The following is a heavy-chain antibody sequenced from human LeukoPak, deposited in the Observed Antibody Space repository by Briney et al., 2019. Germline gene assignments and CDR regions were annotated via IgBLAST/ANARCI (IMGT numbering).Heavy chain of an antibody. V-gene: IGHV3-23*01. CDR3: ARGIRFGEFYYYYYYYYMDV. D-gene: IGHD3-10*01. CDR1: GFTFSSYG. J-gene: IGHJ6*03. CDR2: VSGSGGNT. Sequence: GGSLRLSCAASGFTFSSYGMSWVRQAPAKGLEWVSAVSGSGGNTYYADSVKGRFTISRDNSKNTLYLQMNSLRAEDTAVYYCARGIRFGEFYYYYYYYYMDVWGKGTTVTVSS.